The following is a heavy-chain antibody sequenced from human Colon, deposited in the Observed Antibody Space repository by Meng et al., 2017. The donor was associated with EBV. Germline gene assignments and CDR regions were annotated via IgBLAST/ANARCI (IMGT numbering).Heavy chain of an antibody. CDR1: GGPSSKFY. Sequence: VQLQRWGEGLLKPSETLSLTCAVDGGPSSKFYWSWIRQPPGKGLEWIGEMNQSGSTNYNPSLKSRVTISVDASKNQFSLKLSSVTAADTAVYYCARAWGYCSSGSCRTGWGQGTLVTVSS. V-gene: IGHV4-34*01. CDR3: ARAWGYCSSGSCRTG. J-gene: IGHJ4*02. CDR2: MNQSGST. D-gene: IGHD2-15*01.